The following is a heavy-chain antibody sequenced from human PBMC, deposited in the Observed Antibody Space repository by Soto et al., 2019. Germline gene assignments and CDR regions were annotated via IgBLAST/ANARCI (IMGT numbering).Heavy chain of an antibody. Sequence: QTLSLTCAISGDSVSSTSTAWSWIRQSPSRGLEWLGRTYYRSKWYSDYAVSVKSRITINPDTSKNQFSLQLNSVTPEDTAVYYCARGSYYSGWVWGQGTLVTVSS. J-gene: IGHJ4*02. CDR3: ARGSYYSGWV. CDR1: GDSVSSTSTA. D-gene: IGHD6-19*01. V-gene: IGHV6-1*01. CDR2: TYYRSKWYS.